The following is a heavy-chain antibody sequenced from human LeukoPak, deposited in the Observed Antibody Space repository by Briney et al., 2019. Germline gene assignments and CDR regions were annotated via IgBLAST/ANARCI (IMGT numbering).Heavy chain of an antibody. CDR2: TCADNGNT. Sequence: ASVKVSCKASGYTFTGYGTSWVRQAPGQGLEWMGWTCADNGNTNYAQKHQSRVTMTTDTSTSTAYMKLRSLRSDDTDVYYCARAPPNRGYSYGVYNYGMDVWGQGTTVTVSS. CDR3: ARAPPNRGYSYGVYNYGMDV. J-gene: IGHJ6*02. CDR1: GYTFTGYG. D-gene: IGHD5-18*01. V-gene: IGHV1-18*01.